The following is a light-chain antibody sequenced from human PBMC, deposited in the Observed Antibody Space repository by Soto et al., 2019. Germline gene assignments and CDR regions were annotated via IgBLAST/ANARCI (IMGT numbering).Light chain of an antibody. CDR3: SSFTSSRTWV. J-gene: IGLJ3*02. CDR1: SSDVGGYDY. Sequence: QSALTQPASVSGSPGQSITISCTGSSSDVGGYDYVSWFQQHPGRAPKLLIYEVITRPSGVSTRFSGSKSANTASLCISGLQPEDEADFYCSSFTSSRTWVFGGGTKLTVL. V-gene: IGLV2-14*01. CDR2: EVI.